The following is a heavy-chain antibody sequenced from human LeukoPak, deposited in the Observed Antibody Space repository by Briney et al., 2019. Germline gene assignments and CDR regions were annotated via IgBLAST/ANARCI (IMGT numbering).Heavy chain of an antibody. CDR2: ISGSGGRT. CDR3: AIASRCSGGSCYLSGTFDP. Sequence: GGSLRLSCAASGVTFSSYAMSWVRQAPGKGLEWVSSISGSGGRTYYAVSVKGRLPISRDNSKNTLYLQMNSLRAEDTAVYYCAIASRCSGGSCYLSGTFDPWGQGTLVTVSS. D-gene: IGHD2-15*01. J-gene: IGHJ5*02. V-gene: IGHV3-23*01. CDR1: GVTFSSYA.